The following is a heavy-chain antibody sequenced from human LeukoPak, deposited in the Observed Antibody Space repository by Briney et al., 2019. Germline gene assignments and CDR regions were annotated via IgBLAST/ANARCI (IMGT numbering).Heavy chain of an antibody. CDR2: ISSSSSYI. D-gene: IGHD3-3*01. V-gene: IGHV3-21*01. Sequence: GGSLRLSCAASGFTFSSYSMNWVRQAPGKGLKWVSSISSSSSYIYYADSVKGRFTISRDNAKNSLYLQMNSLRAEDTAVYYCARPMGGFYDFWSGTLRVDVWGQGTLVSVSS. J-gene: IGHJ4*02. CDR1: GFTFSSYS. CDR3: ARPMGGFYDFWSGTLRVDV.